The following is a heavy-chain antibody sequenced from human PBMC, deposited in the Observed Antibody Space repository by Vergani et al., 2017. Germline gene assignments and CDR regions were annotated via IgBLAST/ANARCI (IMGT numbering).Heavy chain of an antibody. D-gene: IGHD1-1*01. J-gene: IGHJ4*02. CDR1: GFTFSSYS. CDR3: ARVRSSRGTNFALDY. V-gene: IGHV3-21*01. CDR2: ISSSSSYI. Sequence: EVQLVESGGGLVKPGGSLRLSCAASGFTFSSYSMNWVRQAPGKGLEWVSSISSSSSYIYYVDSVKGRFTISRDNAKNSLYLQMNSLRAEDTAVYYCARVRSSRGTNFALDYWGQGTLVTVSS.